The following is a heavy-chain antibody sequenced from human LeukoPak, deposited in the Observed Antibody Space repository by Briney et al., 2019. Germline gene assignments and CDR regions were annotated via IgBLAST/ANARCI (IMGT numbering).Heavy chain of an antibody. CDR2: IGAYNGDT. CDR3: ARDSKYYYDTSRWRPPVDY. V-gene: IGHV1-18*01. Sequence: GASVKVSCRASGFTFTSYAISWVRQAPGQGLEWMGWIGAYNGDTNYAQKLQGRITMTTDTSTTTAYMELRSLRSDDTAVYYCARDSKYYYDTSRWRPPVDYWGQGTLVTVSS. CDR1: GFTFTSYA. J-gene: IGHJ4*02. D-gene: IGHD3-22*01.